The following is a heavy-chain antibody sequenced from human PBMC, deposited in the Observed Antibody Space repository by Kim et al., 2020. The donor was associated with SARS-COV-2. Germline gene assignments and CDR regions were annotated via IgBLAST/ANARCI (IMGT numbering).Heavy chain of an antibody. V-gene: IGHV3-23*01. CDR1: GFTFSSYA. Sequence: GGSLRLSCAASGFTFSSYAMSWVRQAPGKGLEWVSAISGSGGSTYYADSVKGRFTISRDNSKNTLYLQMNSLRAEDTAVYYCAKDSSSGWYHPLFDYWGQGTLVTVSS. D-gene: IGHD6-19*01. CDR3: AKDSSSGWYHPLFDY. CDR2: ISGSGGST. J-gene: IGHJ4*02.